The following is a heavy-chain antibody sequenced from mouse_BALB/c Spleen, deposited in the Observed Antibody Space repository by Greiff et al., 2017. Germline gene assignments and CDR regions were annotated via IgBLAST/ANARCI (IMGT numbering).Heavy chain of an antibody. CDR3: ARLRYAMDY. J-gene: IGHJ4*01. Sequence: EVKLVESGGGLVQPGGSLKLSCAASGFTFSSYTMSWVRQTPEKRLEWVAYISNGGGSTYYPDTVKGRFTISRDNAKNTLYLQMSSLKSEDTAMYYCARLRYAMDYWGQGTSVTVSS. D-gene: IGHD1-1*01. CDR2: ISNGGGST. CDR1: GFTFSSYT. V-gene: IGHV5-12-2*01.